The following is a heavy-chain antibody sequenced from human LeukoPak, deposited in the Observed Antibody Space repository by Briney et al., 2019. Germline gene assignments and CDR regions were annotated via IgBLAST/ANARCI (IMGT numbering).Heavy chain of an antibody. CDR2: IYYSGST. V-gene: IGHV4-59*08. D-gene: IGHD3-3*01. J-gene: IGHJ5*02. CDR1: GGSISGYY. Sequence: SETLSLTCTVSGGSISGYYWSWIRQPPGKGLEWIGYIYYSGSTNYNPSLKSRVTISVDTSKNQFSLKLSSVTAADTAVYYCARLGVGGTEGNWFDPWGQGTLVTVSS. CDR3: ARLGVGGTEGNWFDP.